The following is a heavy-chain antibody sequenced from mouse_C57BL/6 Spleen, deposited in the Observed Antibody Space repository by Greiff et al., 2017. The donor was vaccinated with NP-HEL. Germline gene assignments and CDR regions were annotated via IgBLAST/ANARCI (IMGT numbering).Heavy chain of an antibody. J-gene: IGHJ3*01. V-gene: IGHV14-2*01. Sequence: EVQLQQSGAELVKPGASVKLSCTASGFNIKDYYMHWVKQRTEQGLEWIGRIDPEDGETKYAPQFQGKATITADTSSNTAYLQLSSLTSEDTAVYYCARIYYGSSYGFAYWGQGTLVTVSA. CDR3: ARIYYGSSYGFAY. CDR2: IDPEDGET. D-gene: IGHD1-1*01. CDR1: GFNIKDYY.